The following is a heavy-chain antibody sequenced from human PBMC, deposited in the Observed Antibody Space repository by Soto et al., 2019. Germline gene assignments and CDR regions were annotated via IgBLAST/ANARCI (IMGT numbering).Heavy chain of an antibody. CDR1: GHTFTSYD. V-gene: IGHV1-8*01. Sequence: ASVKVSCKASGHTFTSYDINWVRQATGQGLEWMGWMNPNSGNTGYTQKFQGRVTMTRNTSISTAYMELSSLRSEDTAVYYCARVSSVGNPPLVWGQGTLVTVSS. CDR2: MNPNSGNT. J-gene: IGHJ4*02. D-gene: IGHD2-15*01. CDR3: ARVSSVGNPPLV.